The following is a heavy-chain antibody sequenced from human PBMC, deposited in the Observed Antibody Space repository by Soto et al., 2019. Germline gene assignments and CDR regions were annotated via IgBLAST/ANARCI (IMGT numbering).Heavy chain of an antibody. CDR1: GYSISSGYY. CDR2: IYHSGST. CDR3: ARVYYYDSSGYYLDS. D-gene: IGHD3-22*01. Sequence: KTSETLSLTCAVSGYSISSGYYWGWIRQPPGKGLEWIGSIYHSGSTYYNPSLKSRVTISVDTSKNQFSLKLSSVTAADTAVYYCARVYYYDSSGYYLDSWGQGSLVTVSS. V-gene: IGHV4-38-2*01. J-gene: IGHJ4*02.